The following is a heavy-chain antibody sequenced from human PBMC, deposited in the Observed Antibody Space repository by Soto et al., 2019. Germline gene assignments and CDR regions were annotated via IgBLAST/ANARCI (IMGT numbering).Heavy chain of an antibody. CDR2: IYWNDDK. Sequence: SGPPLVNPTQTLTLTCIFSGFSLRTSGVGVGWIRQPPGKALEWLGFIYWNDDKRYSPSLKSRLTITKDTYKNQVVLTMTNMDPVDTATYYCAKSGSSGWYGWFDPWGQGTLVTVSS. D-gene: IGHD6-19*01. V-gene: IGHV2-5*01. J-gene: IGHJ5*02. CDR3: AKSGSSGWYGWFDP. CDR1: GFSLRTSGVG.